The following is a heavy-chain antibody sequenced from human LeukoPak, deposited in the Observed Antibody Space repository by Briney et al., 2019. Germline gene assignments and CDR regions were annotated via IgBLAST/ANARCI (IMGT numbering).Heavy chain of an antibody. CDR1: GFTFSSYA. J-gene: IGHJ4*02. V-gene: IGHV3-23*01. Sequence: GGSLRLSCAASGFTFSSYAMSWVRQAPGKGLEWVSAISGSGGSTYYGDSVKGRFTISRDNSKNTLYLQMNSLRAEDTAVYHCAISGLHPNFDYWGQGTLVTVSS. CDR2: ISGSGGST. D-gene: IGHD5-24*01. CDR3: AISGLHPNFDY.